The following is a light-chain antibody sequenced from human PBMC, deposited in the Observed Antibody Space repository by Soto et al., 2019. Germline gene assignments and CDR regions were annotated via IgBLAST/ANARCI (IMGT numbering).Light chain of an antibody. J-gene: IGLJ1*01. Sequence: QSALTQPASVSGSPGQSITISCTGTSSDVGGYNYVSWYQQHPGKAPKLLIYEVSSRPSGVSNRFSGSKSGNTASLTISGLKAEEEADYYCSSYTSSSTLVFGTGTKLTVL. CDR2: EVS. CDR1: SSDVGGYNY. V-gene: IGLV2-14*01. CDR3: SSYTSSSTLV.